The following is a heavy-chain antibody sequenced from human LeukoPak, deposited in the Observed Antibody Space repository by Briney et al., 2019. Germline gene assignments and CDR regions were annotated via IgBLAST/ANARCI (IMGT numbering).Heavy chain of an antibody. CDR2: IRNKANSYAT. CDR3: TPSRDGYNGAFDI. J-gene: IGHJ3*02. CDR1: GFTFSGSA. Sequence: QPGGSLRLSCAASGFTFSGSAMHWVRQASGKGLEWVGRIRNKANSYATAYAASVKGRFTISRDDSKNTAYLQMNSLKTEDTAVYYCTPSRDGYNGAFDIWGQGTMVTVSS. D-gene: IGHD5-24*01. V-gene: IGHV3-73*01.